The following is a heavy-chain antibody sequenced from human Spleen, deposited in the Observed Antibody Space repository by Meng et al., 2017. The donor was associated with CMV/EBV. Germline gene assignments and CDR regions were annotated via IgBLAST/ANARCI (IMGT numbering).Heavy chain of an antibody. Sequence: GESLKISCAASGFTFSSYAMHWVRQAPGKGLEWVAVISYDGSNKYYADSVKGRFTISRDNSKNTLYLQMNSLRAEDTAVYYCARDRSSSRGYYGMDVWGQGTTVTVSS. V-gene: IGHV3-30*04. CDR1: GFTFSSYA. D-gene: IGHD6-13*01. CDR3: ARDRSSSRGYYGMDV. J-gene: IGHJ6*02. CDR2: ISYDGSNK.